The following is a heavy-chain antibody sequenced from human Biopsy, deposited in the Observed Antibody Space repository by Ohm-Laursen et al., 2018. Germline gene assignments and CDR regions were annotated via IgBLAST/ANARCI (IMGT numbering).Heavy chain of an antibody. CDR3: ARGSNEYGGLYFPH. CDR1: GGSFTGHY. V-gene: IGHV4-59*11. D-gene: IGHD4-23*01. CDR2: ISHTGYT. J-gene: IGHJ1*01. Sequence: SDTLSLTCTVSGGSFTGHYWTWIRQPPGKGLEWIGHISHTGYTSYKSSLKSRVTISLDTFRKHFSLRLTSLAAADTAVYYCARGSNEYGGLYFPHWGQGTLVTVSS.